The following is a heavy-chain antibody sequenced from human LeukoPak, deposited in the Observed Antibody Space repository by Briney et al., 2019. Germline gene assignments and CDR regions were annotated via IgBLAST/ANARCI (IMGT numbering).Heavy chain of an antibody. CDR1: GFTFSNYV. Sequence: GGSLSLSCVASGFTFSNYVLNWVRQPPGKGLEYVSASSSNGGSTSYANSVKGRFTISRDNSKNTLYLQMVSLRAEDMAVYYCARDPNDILTGYYPYGMDVWGQGTTVTVSS. V-gene: IGHV3-64*01. J-gene: IGHJ6*02. D-gene: IGHD3-9*01. CDR2: SSSNGGST. CDR3: ARDPNDILTGYYPYGMDV.